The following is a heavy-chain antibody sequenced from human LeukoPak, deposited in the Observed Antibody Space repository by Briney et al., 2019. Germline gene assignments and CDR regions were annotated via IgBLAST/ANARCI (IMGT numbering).Heavy chain of an antibody. J-gene: IGHJ4*02. D-gene: IGHD2-15*01. CDR3: ARESGAAAAPPRFDY. V-gene: IGHV4-31*03. CDR2: IYYSGTT. CDR1: GDSISSGGYS. Sequence: SETLSLTCTVSGDSISSGGYSWSWIRQHPGTGLEWIGYIYYSGTTYYNPSLKSRVTISVDTSKNQFSLKLNSVTAADTAVYYCARESGAAAAPPRFDYWGQGTLVTVSS.